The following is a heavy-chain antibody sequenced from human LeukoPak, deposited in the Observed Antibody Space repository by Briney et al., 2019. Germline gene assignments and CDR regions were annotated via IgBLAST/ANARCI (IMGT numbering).Heavy chain of an antibody. CDR3: ARPLENSGYDPGARFDY. Sequence: ASVKVSCKVSGYTLTELSMHWVRQAPGKGLEWMGGFDPEDGETIYAQKFQGRVTMTEDTSTDTAYMELRSLRSDDTAVYYCARPLENSGYDPGARFDYWGQGTLVTVSS. V-gene: IGHV1-24*01. J-gene: IGHJ4*02. D-gene: IGHD5-12*01. CDR2: FDPEDGET. CDR1: GYTLTELS.